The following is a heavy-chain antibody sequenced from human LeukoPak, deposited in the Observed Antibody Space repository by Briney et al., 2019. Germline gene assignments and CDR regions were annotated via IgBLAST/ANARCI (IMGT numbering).Heavy chain of an antibody. CDR1: GGTFSSYA. CDR2: IIPISGTS. V-gene: IGHV1-69*01. CDR3: ARVFGTRDGYNWGQGDY. J-gene: IGHJ4*02. Sequence: SVKVSCKASGGTFSSYAISWARQAPGQGFEWMGGIIPISGTSNYAQKFQGRVTMTADESTSTAYMELSSLRSEDTAVYYCARVFGTRDGYNWGQGDYWGQGTLVTVSS. D-gene: IGHD5-24*01.